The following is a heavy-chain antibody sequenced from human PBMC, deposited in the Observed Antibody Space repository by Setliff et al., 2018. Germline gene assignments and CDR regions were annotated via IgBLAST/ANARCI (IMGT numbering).Heavy chain of an antibody. J-gene: IGHJ4*02. Sequence: PSETLSLTCAAYGGTFSDYYWTWIRQPPGKGLEWIGEINHRGSTNYNPSLKSRATISIDTSKDQFFLKLISMSAADTAVYFCARGRNIAARLLDSWGQGALVTV. D-gene: IGHD6-6*01. CDR1: GGTFSDYY. V-gene: IGHV4-34*01. CDR3: ARGRNIAARLLDS. CDR2: INHRGST.